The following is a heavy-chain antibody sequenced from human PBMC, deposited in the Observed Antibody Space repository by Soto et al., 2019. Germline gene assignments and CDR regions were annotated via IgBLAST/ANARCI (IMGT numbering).Heavy chain of an antibody. J-gene: IGHJ4*02. D-gene: IGHD5-18*01. CDR3: ATNQYSSPGSFDY. CDR1: GYTFTGYY. CDR2: INPNSGGT. V-gene: IGHV1-2*04. Sequence: ASVKVSCKASGYTFTGYYMHWVRQAPGQGLEWMGWINPNSGGTNYAQKFQGWVTMTRDTSISTAYMELSRLRSDDTAVYYCATNQYSSPGSFDYWGQGTLVTAPQ.